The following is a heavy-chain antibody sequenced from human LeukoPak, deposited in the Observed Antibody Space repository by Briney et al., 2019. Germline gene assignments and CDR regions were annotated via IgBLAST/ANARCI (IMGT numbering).Heavy chain of an antibody. Sequence: GGSLRLSCEASGFTFSSYSMNWVRQAPGKGLEWVSSISSSSYYIYYGDSVKGRFTVSRDNAKKSLYLQMNSLRAEDTAVYYCASDYYDSSGYYYYMDVWGKGTTVTISS. CDR1: GFTFSSYS. D-gene: IGHD3-22*01. CDR3: ASDYYDSSGYYYYMDV. CDR2: ISSSSYYI. J-gene: IGHJ6*03. V-gene: IGHV3-21*01.